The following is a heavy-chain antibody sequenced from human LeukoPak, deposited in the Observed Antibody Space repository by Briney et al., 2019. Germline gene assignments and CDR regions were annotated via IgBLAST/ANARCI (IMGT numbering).Heavy chain of an antibody. V-gene: IGHV4-34*01. CDR3: ARPVLINWFDP. D-gene: IGHD4/OR15-4a*01. CDR1: GGSFSGYY. CDR2: INHSGST. J-gene: IGHJ5*02. Sequence: SETLSLTCAVYGGSFSGYYWSWIRQPPGKGLEWIGEINHSGSTNYNPSLKSRVTISVDTSKNQFSLKLSSVTAADTAVYYCARPVLINWFDPWGQGTLVTVSS.